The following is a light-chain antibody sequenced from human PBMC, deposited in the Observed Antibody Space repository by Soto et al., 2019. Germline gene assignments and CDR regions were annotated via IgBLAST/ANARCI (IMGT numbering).Light chain of an antibody. Sequence: EIFLTQSPGTLSLSRWEIGTLSCRASQSVSSGYLAWYQQKPGQAPRLLIYDASSRATGIPDRFSGSGSGTDFTLTISRLEPEDFAVYYCHQYGSSPPRTFGQGTKVDIK. CDR1: QSVSSGY. V-gene: IGKV3-20*01. J-gene: IGKJ1*01. CDR2: DAS. CDR3: HQYGSSPPRT.